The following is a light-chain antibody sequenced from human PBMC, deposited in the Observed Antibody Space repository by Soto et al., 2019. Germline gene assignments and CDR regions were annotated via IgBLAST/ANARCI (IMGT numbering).Light chain of an antibody. CDR3: SSYTSTSSYV. J-gene: IGLJ1*01. V-gene: IGLV2-14*03. CDR1: SSDVGGYNS. CDR2: EVS. Sequence: QSVLTQPSCVSGSPGQSITVSCTGTSSDVGGYNSVSWYQQHPGKPPKLIIYEVSNRPSGVSDRFSGSKSGNTASLTISGLQAEDEADYYCSSYTSTSSYVFATGTKVTVL.